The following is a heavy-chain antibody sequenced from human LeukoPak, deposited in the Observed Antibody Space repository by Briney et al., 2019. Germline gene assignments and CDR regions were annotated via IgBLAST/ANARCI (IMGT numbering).Heavy chain of an antibody. CDR1: GFTFSSYG. J-gene: IGHJ4*02. Sequence: PGGSLRLSCAASGFTFSSYGMHWVRQAPGKGLEWVANIKQGGSESHYVDSVKGRFTISRDDAKNSLYLQMNSLRAEDTAVYYCARDQGVRESTTYWGQGTLVTVSS. CDR3: ARDQGVRESTTY. V-gene: IGHV3-7*01. CDR2: IKQGGSES. D-gene: IGHD1-7*01.